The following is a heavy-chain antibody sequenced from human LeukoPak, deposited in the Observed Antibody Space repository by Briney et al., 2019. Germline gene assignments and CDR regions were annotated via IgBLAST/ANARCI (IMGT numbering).Heavy chain of an antibody. J-gene: IGHJ3*02. CDR2: IYTTGRT. D-gene: IGHD3-16*01. Sequence: SETLSLTCTVSGDSISSYYWSWIRQPPGKGLEWIGYIYTTGRTNYNPSLKSRVTISVDTSKNQFSLKLSSVTAADTAVYYCAKILGSGVWYGFDIWGQGTMVTVSS. CDR1: GDSISSYY. V-gene: IGHV4-4*09. CDR3: AKILGSGVWYGFDI.